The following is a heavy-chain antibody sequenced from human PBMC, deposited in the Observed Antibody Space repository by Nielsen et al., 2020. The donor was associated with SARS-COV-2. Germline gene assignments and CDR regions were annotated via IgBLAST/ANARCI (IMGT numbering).Heavy chain of an antibody. Sequence: WIRQPPGKGLEWVSSIRGSGGSTYYADSVKGRFTISRDNSKNTLYLQMNSLRVEDTAVYYCARTTGLGDGYNQFLPNDYYYYGMDVWGQGTTVTVSS. V-gene: IGHV3-23*01. D-gene: IGHD5-24*01. J-gene: IGHJ6*02. CDR3: ARTTGLGDGYNQFLPNDYYYYGMDV. CDR2: IRGSGGST.